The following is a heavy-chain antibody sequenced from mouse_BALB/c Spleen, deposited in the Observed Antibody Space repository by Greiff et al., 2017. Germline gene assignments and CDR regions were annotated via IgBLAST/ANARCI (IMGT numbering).Heavy chain of an antibody. D-gene: IGHD4-1*01. J-gene: IGHJ3*01. CDR3: ARGTGTPFAY. CDR1: GFTFTDYY. Sequence: EVKLMESGGGLVQPGGSLRLSCATSGFTFTDYYMSWVRQPPGKALEWLGFIRNKANGYTTEYSASVKGRFTISRDNSQSILYLQMNTLRAEDSATYYCARGTGTPFAYWGQGTLVTVSA. V-gene: IGHV7-3*02. CDR2: IRNKANGYTT.